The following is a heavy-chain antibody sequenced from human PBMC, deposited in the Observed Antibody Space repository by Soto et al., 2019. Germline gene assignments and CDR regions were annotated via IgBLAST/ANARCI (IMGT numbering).Heavy chain of an antibody. CDR1: GFPFSTYA. CDR2: VGGGGDTT. J-gene: IGHJ2*01. V-gene: IGHV3-23*01. Sequence: EAQLLESGGDLVQSGGSLRLSCAASGFPFSTYAMSWVRQAPGKGLEWVSVVGGGGDTTYYADSVKGRFTISRDDSKNMLYLQMTIQRADDTALYYGAKWDDGGSSAISRHWCFDLWGRGTLVTVSS. CDR3: AKWDDGGSSAISRHWCFDL. D-gene: IGHD2-15*01.